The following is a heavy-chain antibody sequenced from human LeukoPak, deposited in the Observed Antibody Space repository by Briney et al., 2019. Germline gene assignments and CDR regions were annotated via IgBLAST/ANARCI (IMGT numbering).Heavy chain of an antibody. J-gene: IGHJ4*02. CDR3: ANRGGYSSSWFGVRETTFDY. CDR2: ISSSSSYI. D-gene: IGHD6-13*01. V-gene: IGHV3-21*04. CDR1: GFTFSSYS. Sequence: GGSLSLSCAASGFTFSSYSMNWVRQAPGKGLEWVSSISSSSSYIYYADSVKGRFTISRDNSKNTLYLQMNSLRAEDTAVYYCANRGGYSSSWFGVRETTFDYWGQGTLVTVSS.